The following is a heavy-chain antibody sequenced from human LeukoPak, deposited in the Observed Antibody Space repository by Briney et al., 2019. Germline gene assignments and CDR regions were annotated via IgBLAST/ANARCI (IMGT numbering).Heavy chain of an antibody. CDR2: ISSSSSYI. D-gene: IGHD1-26*01. V-gene: IGHV3-21*01. Sequence: NPGGSLRLSCAASGFTFSSYSMNWVRQAPGKGLEWVSSISSSSSYIYYADSVKGRFTISRDNAKNSLYLQMNSLRAEDTAVYYCARAERGSQYGMDVWGQGTTVTVSS. CDR3: ARAERGSQYGMDV. J-gene: IGHJ6*02. CDR1: GFTFSSYS.